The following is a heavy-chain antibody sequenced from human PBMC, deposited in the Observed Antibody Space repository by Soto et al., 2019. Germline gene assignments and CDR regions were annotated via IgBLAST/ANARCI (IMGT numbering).Heavy chain of an antibody. CDR3: ARGGEKQWLAIDF. CDR1: GFTFSVNW. J-gene: IGHJ4*02. Sequence: EVHLVESGGGLVQPGGSLRLSCAASGFTFSVNWMHWVRQAPGKGLVWVSRINSDGSTTNYADSVRGRFTISRDNAKNTLYLQMNGLRAEDTAIYYCARGGEKQWLAIDFWGQGTLVTVSS. D-gene: IGHD6-19*01. V-gene: IGHV3-74*01. CDR2: INSDGSTT.